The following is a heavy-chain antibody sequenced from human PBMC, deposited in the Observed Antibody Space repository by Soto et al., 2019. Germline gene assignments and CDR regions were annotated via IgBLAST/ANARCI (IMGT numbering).Heavy chain of an antibody. CDR2: ISAYNGNT. D-gene: IGHD3-9*01. V-gene: IGHV1-18*01. Sequence: ASVKVSCKASGYTFTSYGIIWVRQAPGQGLEWMGWISAYNGNTNYAQKLQGRVTMTTDTSTSTAYMELRSLRSDDTAVYYCARGSAPSFYILTGYPDYWGQGTLVTVSS. CDR1: GYTFTSYG. CDR3: ARGSAPSFYILTGYPDY. J-gene: IGHJ4*02.